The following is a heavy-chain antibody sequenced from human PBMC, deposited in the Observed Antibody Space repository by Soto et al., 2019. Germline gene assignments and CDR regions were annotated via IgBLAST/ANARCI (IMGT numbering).Heavy chain of an antibody. Sequence: GASVKVSCKASGYTFTSYAMHWVRQAPGQRLEWMGWINAGNGNTKYSQKFQGRVTITRDTSASTAYMELSSLRSEDTAVYYCATDSSGYNYFDYWGQGTLVTVSS. CDR2: INAGNGNT. CDR1: GYTFTSYA. D-gene: IGHD3-22*01. J-gene: IGHJ4*02. CDR3: ATDSSGYNYFDY. V-gene: IGHV1-3*01.